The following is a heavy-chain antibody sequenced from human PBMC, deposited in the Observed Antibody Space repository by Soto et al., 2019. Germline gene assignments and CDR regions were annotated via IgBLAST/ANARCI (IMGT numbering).Heavy chain of an antibody. CDR1: GGSISRSIW. V-gene: IGHV4-4*02. CDR2: ISHSGST. Sequence: QVQLQESGPGLVKSSGTLSLTCAASGGSISRSIWWSWVRRPPGKGLEWIGEISHSGSTNSNPSLKSRVTQSVDKSKNQFSLKLSSVTVADTAMYYCARDRGSGAFTGAFDIWGQGTMVTVSS. CDR3: ARDRGSGAFTGAFDI. D-gene: IGHD6-25*01. J-gene: IGHJ3*02.